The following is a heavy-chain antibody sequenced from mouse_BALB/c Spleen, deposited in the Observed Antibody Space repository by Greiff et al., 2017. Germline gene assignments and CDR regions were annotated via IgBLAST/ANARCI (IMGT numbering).Heavy chain of an antibody. J-gene: IGHJ4*01. V-gene: IGHV5-6-3*01. Sequence: EVQGVESGGGLVQPGGSLKLYCAASGFTFSSYGMPWVRQTPDKRLELVATINSNGGSTYYPDSVKGRFTISRDNAKNTLYLQMSSLKSEDTAMYYCARDLYGNYVRYAMDYWGQGTSVTVSS. CDR1: GFTFSSYG. D-gene: IGHD2-10*02. CDR2: INSNGGST. CDR3: ARDLYGNYVRYAMDY.